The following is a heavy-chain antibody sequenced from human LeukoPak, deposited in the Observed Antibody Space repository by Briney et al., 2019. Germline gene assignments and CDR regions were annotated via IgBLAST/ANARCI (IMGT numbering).Heavy chain of an antibody. CDR2: INPNSGGT. V-gene: IGHV1-2*02. CDR1: GYTFTDYY. Sequence: GASVKVSCKASGYTFTDYYIHWVRQAPGQGLEWMGWINPNSGGTNYAQKFQGRVTMTRDTSISTAFMELSRLRSDDTAVYYCARSPSGSSGHFDNWGQGTLVTVSS. J-gene: IGHJ4*02. CDR3: ARSPSGSSGHFDN. D-gene: IGHD6-19*01.